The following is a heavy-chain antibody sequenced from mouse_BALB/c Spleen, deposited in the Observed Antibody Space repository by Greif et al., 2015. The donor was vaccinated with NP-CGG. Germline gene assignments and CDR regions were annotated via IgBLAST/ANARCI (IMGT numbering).Heavy chain of an antibody. CDR2: INPYIGGT. D-gene: IGHD1-1*01. CDR1: GYSFTGYT. CDR3: AKGFYYYGSSLYAMDH. Sequence: VQLQQSGPELVKPGASMKISCKASGYSFTGYTMNWVKQSHGKNLEWIGLINPYIGGTSYNQKFKGKATLTVDKSSSTAYMDLLSLTSEDSAVYYWAKGFYYYGSSLYAMDHWGQGTSVTVSS. J-gene: IGHJ4*01. V-gene: IGHV1-26*01.